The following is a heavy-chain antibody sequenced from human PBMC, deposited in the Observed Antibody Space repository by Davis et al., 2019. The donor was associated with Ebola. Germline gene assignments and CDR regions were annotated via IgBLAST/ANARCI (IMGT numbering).Heavy chain of an antibody. J-gene: IGHJ3*02. CDR2: IRDSEVT. V-gene: IGHV3-23*01. Sequence: PGGSLRLSCAASGFTFSAYHMNWVRQAPGKGLEWVANIRDSEVTYSADSVKGRFTISRDNSKSTLYLQMDSLRAEDTALYYCAKEPSSGYAFDIWGQGTMVTVSS. CDR1: GFTFSAYH. D-gene: IGHD3-22*01. CDR3: AKEPSSGYAFDI.